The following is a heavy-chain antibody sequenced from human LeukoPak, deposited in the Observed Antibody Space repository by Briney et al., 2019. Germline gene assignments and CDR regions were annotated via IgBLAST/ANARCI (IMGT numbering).Heavy chain of an antibody. Sequence: SETLSLTCTVSGGSISSSSYYRGWIRQPPGKGLEWIGSIYYSGSTYYNPSLKSRVTISVDTSKNQFSLKLSSVTAADTAVYYCARIDDYGDYRFDYWGQGTLVTVSS. CDR3: ARIDDYGDYRFDY. CDR2: IYYSGST. V-gene: IGHV4-39*07. CDR1: GGSISSSSYY. J-gene: IGHJ4*02. D-gene: IGHD4-17*01.